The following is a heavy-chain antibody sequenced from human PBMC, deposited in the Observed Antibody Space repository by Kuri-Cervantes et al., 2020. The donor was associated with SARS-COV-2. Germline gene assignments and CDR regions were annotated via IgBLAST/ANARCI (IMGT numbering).Heavy chain of an antibody. CDR3: ARGRMRIVVVIPNREAARFDY. D-gene: IGHD3-22*01. Sequence: SETLSLTCTVSGGSLSSGDYYWTWVRQPPGKGLEWIGSIYHSGSTYYNPSLKSRVTISVDTSKNQFSLKLSSVTAADTAVYYCARGRMRIVVVIPNREAARFDYWGQGTLVTVSS. CDR1: GGSLSSGDYY. CDR2: IYHSGST. V-gene: IGHV4-39*07. J-gene: IGHJ4*02.